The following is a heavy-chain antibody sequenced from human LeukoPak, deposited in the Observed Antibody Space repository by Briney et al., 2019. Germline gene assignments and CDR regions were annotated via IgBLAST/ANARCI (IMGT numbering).Heavy chain of an antibody. CDR3: GRVPDWTYVPDY. Sequence: SETLSLTCTVSGGSISSDRFYWTWVRQPAGKGLEWIGRIKSSNTNYNPSLKSRVSISLDTSTNQFSLKLSSLTAADTAVYYCGRVPDWTYVPDYWGQGTLVTVSS. V-gene: IGHV4-61*02. CDR2: IKSSNT. D-gene: IGHD3-16*01. J-gene: IGHJ4*02. CDR1: GGSISSDRFY.